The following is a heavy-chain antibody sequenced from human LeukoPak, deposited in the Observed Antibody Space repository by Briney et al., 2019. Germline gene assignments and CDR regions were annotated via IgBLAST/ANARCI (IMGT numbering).Heavy chain of an antibody. CDR2: IVVGSGNT. CDR3: AAYRRGATVFDY. D-gene: IGHD1-26*01. V-gene: IGHV1-58*02. J-gene: IGHJ4*02. CDR1: GFTFTSSA. Sequence: GTSVKVSCKASGFTFTSSAMQWVRQARGQRLEWIGWIVVGSGNTNYAQKLQGRVTMTTDTSTSTAYMELRSLRSDDTAVYYCAAYRRGATVFDYWGQGTLVTVSS.